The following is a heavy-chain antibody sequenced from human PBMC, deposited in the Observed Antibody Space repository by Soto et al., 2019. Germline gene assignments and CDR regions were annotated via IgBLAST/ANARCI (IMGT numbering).Heavy chain of an antibody. D-gene: IGHD3-10*01. Sequence: SETLSLTCTVSGGSISSYYWSWIRQPPGKGLEWIGYIYYSGSTNYNPSLKSRVTISVDASRNQFSLKVNSVTAAVTAVYYCAREAPGAGWLAPWGQGTLVTVSS. J-gene: IGHJ5*02. CDR2: IYYSGST. CDR3: AREAPGAGWLAP. CDR1: GGSISSYY. V-gene: IGHV4-59*01.